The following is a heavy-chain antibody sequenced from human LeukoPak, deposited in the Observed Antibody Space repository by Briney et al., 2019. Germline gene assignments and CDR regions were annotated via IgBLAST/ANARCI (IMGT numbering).Heavy chain of an antibody. CDR2: VSDSGGGT. D-gene: IGHD3-10*01. CDR3: AKRGVVIRAVIIVGFHKEAYYFDY. J-gene: IGHJ4*02. V-gene: IGHV3-23*01. Sequence: PGGSLRLSCAVSGITLSNYGMSWVRQAPGKGLEWVAGVSDSGGGTNYADSVKGRFTISRDNAKNTLYLQMNSLRAEDTAVYFCAKRGVVIRAVIIVGFHKEAYYFDYWGQGALVTVSS. CDR1: GITLSNYG.